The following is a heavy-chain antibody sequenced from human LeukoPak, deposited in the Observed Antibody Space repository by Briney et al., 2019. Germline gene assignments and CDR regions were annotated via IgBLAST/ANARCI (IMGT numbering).Heavy chain of an antibody. V-gene: IGHV4-39*07. Sequence: PSETLSLTCSVSGGSISSSLYCWGWIRQPPGKGLEWIGSIYYSGSTYYNPSLKSRVTISVDTSKNQFSLKLSSVSAADTAVYYCARVYYSRSYDYWYFDLWGRGTLVTVSS. CDR3: ARVYYSRSYDYWYFDL. CDR2: IYYSGST. CDR1: GGSISSSLYC. D-gene: IGHD6-13*01. J-gene: IGHJ2*01.